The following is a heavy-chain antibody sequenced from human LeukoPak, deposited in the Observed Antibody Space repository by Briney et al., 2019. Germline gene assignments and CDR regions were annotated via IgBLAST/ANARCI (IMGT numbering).Heavy chain of an antibody. Sequence: PGGSLRLSCAASGFTFSSYAMSWVRQAPGKGLEWVSAISGSGGSTYYADSVKGRFTISRDNSKNTLYLQMSSLRAEDTAVYYCARDPYSSSWSYGMDVWGQGTTVTVSS. CDR2: ISGSGGST. CDR3: ARDPYSSSWSYGMDV. D-gene: IGHD6-13*01. J-gene: IGHJ6*02. CDR1: GFTFSSYA. V-gene: IGHV3-23*01.